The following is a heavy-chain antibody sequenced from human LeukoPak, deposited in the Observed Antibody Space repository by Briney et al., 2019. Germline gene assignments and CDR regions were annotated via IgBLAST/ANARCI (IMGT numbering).Heavy chain of an antibody. CDR1: SDSISSNSYY. J-gene: IGHJ2*01. CDR2: IYYSGST. CDR3: ARHDYGDSSWYFDL. D-gene: IGHD4-17*01. V-gene: IGHV4-39*01. Sequence: SETLSLTCTVSSDSISSNSYYWGWIRQPPGKGLEWMGSIYYSGSTYYNPSLKSRVTISVDTSKNQFSLKLSSVTAADTAVYYCARHDYGDSSWYFDLWGRGTLVTVSS.